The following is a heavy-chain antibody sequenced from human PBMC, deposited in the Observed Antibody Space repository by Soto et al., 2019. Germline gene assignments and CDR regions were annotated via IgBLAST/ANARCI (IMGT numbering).Heavy chain of an antibody. J-gene: IGHJ6*02. V-gene: IGHV4-59*01. CDR3: ARASPDYYYGMDV. CDR1: GGSISSYY. Sequence: SETLSLTCTVSGGSISSYYWSWIRQPPGKGLEWIGYIYYSGSTNYNPSLKSRVTISVDTSKNQFSLKLSSVTAADTAVYYCARASPDYYYGMDVWGQGTTVTVSS. CDR2: IYYSGST.